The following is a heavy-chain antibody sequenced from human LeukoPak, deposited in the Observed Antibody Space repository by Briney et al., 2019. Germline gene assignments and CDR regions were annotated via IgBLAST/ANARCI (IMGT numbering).Heavy chain of an antibody. Sequence: GGSLRLSCAASGFTFSSFTMSWVRQAPEKGLEWLSVYNGGNDGTYYADSVKGRFTISRDNAKNSLYLQMNSLRAEDTALYYCAKGSQVVITSPFDYWGQGTLVTVSS. D-gene: IGHD3-22*01. J-gene: IGHJ4*02. V-gene: IGHV3-23*01. CDR2: YNGGNDGT. CDR3: AKGSQVVITSPFDY. CDR1: GFTFSSFT.